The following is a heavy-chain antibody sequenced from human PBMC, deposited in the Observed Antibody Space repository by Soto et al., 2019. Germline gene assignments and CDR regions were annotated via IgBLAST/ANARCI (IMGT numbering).Heavy chain of an antibody. CDR3: ATGGYCSDTTCYNFFDY. CDR2: IYPGDSDT. J-gene: IGHJ4*02. CDR1: GYSFTTYW. Sequence: GESLKISCQGSGYSFTTYWIGWVRQMPGKGLEWMGIIYPGDSDTRYSPSFQGQVTISADKSISTAYLQWNSLKASDTAIYYCATGGYCSDTTCYNFFDYWGQGTLVTVSS. D-gene: IGHD2-2*02. V-gene: IGHV5-51*01.